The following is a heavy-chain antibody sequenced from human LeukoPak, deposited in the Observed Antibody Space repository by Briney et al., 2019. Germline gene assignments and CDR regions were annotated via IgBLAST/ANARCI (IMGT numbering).Heavy chain of an antibody. J-gene: IGHJ3*02. CDR3: ARDSNYDLLTASAFDI. CDR2: INPNSGGT. CDR1: GYTFTGYY. Sequence: GASVKVSCKASGYTFTGYYMHWVRQAPGQGLEWMGWINPNSGGTNYAQKFQGRVTMTRDTSISTAYMELSRLRSDDTAVYYCARDSNYDLLTASAFDIWGQGTMVTVSS. D-gene: IGHD3-9*01. V-gene: IGHV1-2*02.